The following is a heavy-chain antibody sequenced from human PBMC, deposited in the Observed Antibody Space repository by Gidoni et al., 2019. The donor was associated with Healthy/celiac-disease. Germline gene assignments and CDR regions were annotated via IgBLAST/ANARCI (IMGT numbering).Heavy chain of an antibody. Sequence: IRQHPGKGLEWIGYIYYSGSTYYNPSLKSRVTISVDTSKNQFSLKLSSVTAADTAVYYCARVMNTGDYFDYWGQGTLVTVSS. J-gene: IGHJ4*02. D-gene: IGHD3-16*01. CDR2: IYYSGST. CDR3: ARVMNTGDYFDY. V-gene: IGHV4-31*02.